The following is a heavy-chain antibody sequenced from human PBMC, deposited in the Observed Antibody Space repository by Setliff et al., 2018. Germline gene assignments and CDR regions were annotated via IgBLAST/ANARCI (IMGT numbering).Heavy chain of an antibody. Sequence: SVKVSCKASGGTFNSFAINWVRQAPGQGLEWMGGIIPMFGTTNYARKFQGRVTITADESTITAYMELSSLRSEDTAVYYCARVRDCSGGICHRGFHHYMDVWGKGTTVTVSS. CDR1: GGTFNSFA. CDR2: IIPMFGTT. J-gene: IGHJ6*03. CDR3: ARVRDCSGGICHRGFHHYMDV. V-gene: IGHV1-69*13. D-gene: IGHD2-15*01.